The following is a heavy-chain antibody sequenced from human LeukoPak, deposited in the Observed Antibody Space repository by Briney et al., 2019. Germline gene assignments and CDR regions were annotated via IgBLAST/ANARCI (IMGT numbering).Heavy chain of an antibody. CDR2: IYYDGSDK. CDR3: ARAPYGVGYTAERDY. J-gene: IGHJ4*02. Sequence: GGSLRLSCAASGFPFSSYGMHWVRQAPGKGLEWVAVIYYDGSDKYYADSVKGRFTISKDNSKNRLYLQMNSLRVEDTAVYYCARAPYGVGYTAERDYWGQGTLVTVSS. CDR1: GFPFSSYG. D-gene: IGHD3-16*02. V-gene: IGHV3-33*01.